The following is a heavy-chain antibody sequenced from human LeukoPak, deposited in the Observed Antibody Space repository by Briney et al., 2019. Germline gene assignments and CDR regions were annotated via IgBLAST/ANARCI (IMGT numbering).Heavy chain of an antibody. D-gene: IGHD5-12*01. CDR3: ARGTKIRGYSGYDYGYYFDY. CDR1: GYTFTSYD. CDR2: MNPNSGNT. Sequence: ASVNVSCKASGYTFTSYDINWVRQATGQGLEWMGWMNPNSGNTGYAQKFQGRVTMTRNTSISTAYMELSSLRSEDTAVYYCARGTKIRGYSGYDYGYYFDYWGQGTLVTVSS. V-gene: IGHV1-8*01. J-gene: IGHJ4*02.